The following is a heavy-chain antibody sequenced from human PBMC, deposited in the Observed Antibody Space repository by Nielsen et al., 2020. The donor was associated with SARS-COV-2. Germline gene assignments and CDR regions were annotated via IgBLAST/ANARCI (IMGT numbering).Heavy chain of an antibody. CDR2: ISGSGGST. Sequence: GGSLRLSCAASGFTVSSNYMSWVRQAPGKGLEWVSAISGSGGSTYYADSVKGRFTISRDNSKNTLYLQMNSLRAEDTAVYYCATHDSSGGDAFDIWGQGTMVTVSS. V-gene: IGHV3-23*01. J-gene: IGHJ3*02. D-gene: IGHD3-22*01. CDR1: GFTVSSNY. CDR3: ATHDSSGGDAFDI.